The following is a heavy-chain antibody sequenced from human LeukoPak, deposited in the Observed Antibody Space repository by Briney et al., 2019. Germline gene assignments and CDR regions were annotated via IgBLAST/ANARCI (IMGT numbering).Heavy chain of an antibody. D-gene: IGHD1-26*01. V-gene: IGHV3-20*04. J-gene: IGHJ4*02. CDR3: AREFDRYSGSYPKDFDY. CDR1: GFTFDDYG. Sequence: GGSLRLSCAASGFTFDDYGMSWVRQAPGKGLEWVSGINWNGGSTGYADSVKGRFTISRDNAKNSLYLQMNSLRAEDAALYYCAREFDRYSGSYPKDFDYWGQGTLVTVSA. CDR2: INWNGGST.